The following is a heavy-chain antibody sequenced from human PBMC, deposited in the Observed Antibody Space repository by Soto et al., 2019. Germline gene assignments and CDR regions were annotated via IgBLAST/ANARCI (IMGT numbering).Heavy chain of an antibody. V-gene: IGHV3-21*01. CDR2: ISSGSSNI. J-gene: IGHJ4*02. CDR3: ASTTVVAATFDF. D-gene: IGHD2-15*01. CDR1: GFAFRSYN. Sequence: EVQLVESGGGLVKPGGSLTLSCGASGFAFRSYNMNWVRQAPGKGLEWVASISSGSSNIYYADSVKGRFTISRDNAKNSLYLQMDSLRAADSAVYYCASTTVVAATFDFWGQGTLVTVSS.